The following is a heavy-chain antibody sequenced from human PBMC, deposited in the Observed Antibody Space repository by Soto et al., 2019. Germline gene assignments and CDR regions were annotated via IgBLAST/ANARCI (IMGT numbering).Heavy chain of an antibody. V-gene: IGHV3-23*01. D-gene: IGHD6-13*01. Sequence: EVQLLESGGGLVQPGGSLRLSCAASGFTFSSYAMSWVRQAPGKGLEWVSAISGSGGSTYYADSVKGRFTISRDNSKNTLYLQMNSLRAEDTAVYYCATAPHRRIAAAGTFLNYWGQGTLVTVSS. J-gene: IGHJ4*02. CDR1: GFTFSSYA. CDR2: ISGSGGST. CDR3: ATAPHRRIAAAGTFLNY.